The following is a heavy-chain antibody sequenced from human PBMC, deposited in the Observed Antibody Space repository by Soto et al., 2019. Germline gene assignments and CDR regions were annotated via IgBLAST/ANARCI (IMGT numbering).Heavy chain of an antibody. CDR3: ARVPYDTTGYYAF. Sequence: ASVKVSCKTSGFTFTTYYIDWVRQAPGQGLEWMGMIDPSGGSTTYAQKFQGRITMTSDMSTSTVYMELSSLRSEDTAVYYCARVPYDTTGYYAFWVHGTLVNVSS. CDR1: GFTFTTYY. CDR2: IDPSGGST. D-gene: IGHD3-22*01. J-gene: IGHJ4*01. V-gene: IGHV1-46*01.